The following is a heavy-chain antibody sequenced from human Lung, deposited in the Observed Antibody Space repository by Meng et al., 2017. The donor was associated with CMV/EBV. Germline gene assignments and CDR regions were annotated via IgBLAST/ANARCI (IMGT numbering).Heavy chain of an antibody. CDR3: AREAATVSYR. CDR2: ISSSGRTA. CDR1: GFTFSDYY. Sequence: GGSLRLXCTVSGFTFSDYYMNWIRQAPGKGLQWVSYISSSGRTAHYADSVKGRFTISRDNAKNSLFLQMNSLSAEDTAVYYCAREAATVSYRWGQGTLVTVSS. J-gene: IGHJ4*02. V-gene: IGHV3-11*01. D-gene: IGHD3-9*01.